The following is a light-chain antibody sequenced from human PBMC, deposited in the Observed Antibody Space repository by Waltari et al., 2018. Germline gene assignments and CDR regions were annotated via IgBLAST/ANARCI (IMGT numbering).Light chain of an antibody. CDR3: QERSNWPGGS. CDR1: QSVYTY. V-gene: IGKV3-11*01. Sequence: EIVLTQSPATLSLSPGESATLSCRASQSVYTYLAWYQQTPGQAPRLLIYDASNRATGIPARFVGSGSGTDFTLTISSLEPEDFVVYYCQERSNWPGGSFGGGTKVEIK. J-gene: IGKJ4*01. CDR2: DAS.